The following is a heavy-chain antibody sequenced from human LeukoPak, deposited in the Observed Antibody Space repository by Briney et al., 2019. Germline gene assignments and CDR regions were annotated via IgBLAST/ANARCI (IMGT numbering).Heavy chain of an antibody. D-gene: IGHD1-26*01. CDR3: ARDQYSGSLDY. CDR2: FYSTGST. V-gene: IGHV4-4*07. Sequence: PSETLSLTCTVSGGSISSYYWTSIRQHAGKGLEWICRFYSTGSTYYNPSLKSRVTMSVDTSKNQFPLKLNSMIAEPTTVYYFARDQYSGSLDYWGQGTLVTVSS. CDR1: GGSISSYY. J-gene: IGHJ4*02.